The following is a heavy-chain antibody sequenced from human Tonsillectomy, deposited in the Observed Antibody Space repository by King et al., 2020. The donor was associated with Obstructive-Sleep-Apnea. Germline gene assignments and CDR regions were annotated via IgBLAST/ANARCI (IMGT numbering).Heavy chain of an antibody. D-gene: IGHD6-19*01. J-gene: IGHJ1*01. CDR2: IKEDGSEK. Sequence: VQLVESGGGLVQPVGSMRLSCAASGFTFSYYWMSWVRQAPGKGLEWVADIKEDGSEKYYVDSVKGRFTNTRDNAKNALYLQMNSRRAEDTAVYYCARGLESSGWYEDRFFQHWGQGTLVTVSS. CDR1: GFTFSYYW. CDR3: ARGLESSGWYEDRFFQH. V-gene: IGHV3-7*01.